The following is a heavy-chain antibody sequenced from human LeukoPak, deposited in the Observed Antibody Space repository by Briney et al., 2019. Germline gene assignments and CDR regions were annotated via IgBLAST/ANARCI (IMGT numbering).Heavy chain of an antibody. CDR3: ARGGSYYYYYYGMDV. Sequence: GRSLRLSCAASGFTFSSYSMHWVRQAPGKGLEWVAVISYDGSNKYYPDSVKVRFTISRDNSKNTLYLQMYSLRAEDTAVYYCARGGSYYYYYYGMDVWGQGTTVTVSS. J-gene: IGHJ6*02. CDR1: GFTFSSYS. D-gene: IGHD3-16*01. CDR2: ISYDGSNK. V-gene: IGHV3-30-3*01.